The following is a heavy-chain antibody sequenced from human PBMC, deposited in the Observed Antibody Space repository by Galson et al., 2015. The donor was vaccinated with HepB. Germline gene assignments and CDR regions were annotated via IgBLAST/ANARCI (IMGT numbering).Heavy chain of an antibody. V-gene: IGHV1-18*04. CDR3: ARDQKGYGDKRGYYYYGMDV. D-gene: IGHD4-17*01. CDR1: GYTFTSYG. CDR2: ISAYNGNT. Sequence: SVKVSCKASGYTFTSYGISWVRQAPGQGLEWMGWISAYNGNTNYAQKLQGRVTMTTDTSTSTAYMELRSLRSDDTAVYYCARDQKGYGDKRGYYYYGMDVWGQGTTVTVSS. J-gene: IGHJ6*02.